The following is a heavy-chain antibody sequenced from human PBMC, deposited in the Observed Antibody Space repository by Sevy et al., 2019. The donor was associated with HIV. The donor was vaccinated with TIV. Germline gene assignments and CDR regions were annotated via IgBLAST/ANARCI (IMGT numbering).Heavy chain of an antibody. Sequence: GGSLRLSCAASGFTFSSYAMHWVRQAPGKGLEWVAVISYDGSNKYYADSVKGRFTISRDNSTNTLYLQMNSLRAEDTAVYYCARVEEYSSSEYYFDYWGQGTLVTLSS. CDR2: ISYDGSNK. CDR1: GFTFSSYA. J-gene: IGHJ4*02. CDR3: ARVEEYSSSEYYFDY. V-gene: IGHV3-30*04. D-gene: IGHD6-13*01.